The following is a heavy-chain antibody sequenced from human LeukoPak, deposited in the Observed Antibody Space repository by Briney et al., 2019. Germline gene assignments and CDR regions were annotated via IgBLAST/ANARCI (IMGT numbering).Heavy chain of an antibody. D-gene: IGHD4-17*01. CDR2: IHGDGSST. CDR3: ARDFRDYGDYHYYMDV. J-gene: IGHJ6*03. Sequence: TGGSLRLSCAASGFTFSSYWMHWVRQAPGKGLVSVSRIHGDGSSTSYADSVKGRFTISRDNAKNTLFLQTNSLRAGDTAVYYCARDFRDYGDYHYYMDVWGKGTTVTVSS. CDR1: GFTFSSYW. V-gene: IGHV3-74*01.